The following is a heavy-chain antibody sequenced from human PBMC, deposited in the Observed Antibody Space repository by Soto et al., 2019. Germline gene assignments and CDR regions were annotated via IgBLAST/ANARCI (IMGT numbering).Heavy chain of an antibody. V-gene: IGHV4-34*01. CDR2: IYYTGRT. CDR1: GGSVNGYY. J-gene: IGHJ4*02. Sequence: SETLSPTCAVYGGSVNGYYWNWIRQPPGKGLEWIGTIYYTGRTFYNPSLRSRVTISVDTSKNHLSLKLSAVTAADTGVYYCARHDGPYSGTGDFWGQGTLVTV. CDR3: ARHDGPYSGTGDF. D-gene: IGHD1-26*01.